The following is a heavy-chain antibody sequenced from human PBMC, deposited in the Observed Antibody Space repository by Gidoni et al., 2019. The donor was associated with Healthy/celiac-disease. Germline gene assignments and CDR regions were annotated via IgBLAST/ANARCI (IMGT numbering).Heavy chain of an antibody. CDR2: INHSGST. V-gene: IGHV4-34*01. Sequence: QVQLQQWGAGLLKPSETLSLTCAVYGGSFSGYYWSWIRQPPGKGLEWIGEINHSGSTNYNPSLKSRVTISVDTSKNQFSLKLSSVTAADTAVYYCARGGAMVRGVPTPTGFDPWGQGTLVTVSS. CDR3: ARGGAMVRGVPTPTGFDP. CDR1: GGSFSGYY. J-gene: IGHJ5*02. D-gene: IGHD3-10*01.